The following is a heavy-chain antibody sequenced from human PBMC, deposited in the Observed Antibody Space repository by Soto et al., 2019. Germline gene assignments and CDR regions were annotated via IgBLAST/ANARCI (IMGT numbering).Heavy chain of an antibody. D-gene: IGHD1-26*01. CDR3: ARHHVRGRTIAGASEF. V-gene: IGHV4-34*01. CDR1: GGSLSGYY. CDR2: INYSGNT. J-gene: IGHJ4*02. Sequence: QVQLQQWGAGLLKPSETLSLTCAVYGGSLSGYYWSWIRQPPGKALEWLGEINYSGNTNYNPSLKSRFTISVDTSKNQLFLNLSSVTAADSAMYYCARHHVRGRTIAGASEFWGQGTLVTVSS.